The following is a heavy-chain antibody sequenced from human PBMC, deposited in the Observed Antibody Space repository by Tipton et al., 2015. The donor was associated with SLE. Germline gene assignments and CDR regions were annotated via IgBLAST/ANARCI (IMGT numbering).Heavy chain of an antibody. CDR2: IRYDGSNK. CDR3: ATLAAAGTGRYYYVMDV. J-gene: IGHJ6*02. V-gene: IGHV3-30*02. D-gene: IGHD6-13*01. CDR1: GFTFDEYG. Sequence: SLRLSCAASGFTFDEYGMHWVRQAPGKGLEWVAFIRYDGSNKYYADSVKGRFTISRDNSKNTLYLQMNSLRPEDTAVYYCATLAAAGTGRYYYVMDVWGQGTTVTVSS.